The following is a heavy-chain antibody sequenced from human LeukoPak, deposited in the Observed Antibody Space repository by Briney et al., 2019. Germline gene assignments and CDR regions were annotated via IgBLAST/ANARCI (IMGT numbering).Heavy chain of an antibody. CDR2: VNQDGSDK. Sequence: QSGGSLRLSCAASGFTFSSYWMSWVRQAPGKGLEWVANVNQDGSDKYYVDSVKGRFTISRDNSKNSLYLQMNSLRAEDTAVYYCARDRHGETGDWCFDLWGRGTLVTVSS. CDR1: GFTFSSYW. CDR3: ARDRHGETGDWCFDL. V-gene: IGHV3-7*01. J-gene: IGHJ2*01. D-gene: IGHD4-17*01.